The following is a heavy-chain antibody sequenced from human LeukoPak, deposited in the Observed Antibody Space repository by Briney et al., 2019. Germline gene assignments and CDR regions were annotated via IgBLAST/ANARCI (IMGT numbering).Heavy chain of an antibody. V-gene: IGHV1-2*06. CDR2: INLNSGGT. J-gene: IGHJ4*02. Sequence: GASVKVSCXASGYTFTGYFMHWVRQAPGQGLEWMGRINLNSGGTYYAQNFQGRVTMTRDASISTAYVELSRLTSDDTAMYYCARDLSSTSNWEFDFWGQGTLVTVSS. D-gene: IGHD1-26*01. CDR3: ARDLSSTSNWEFDF. CDR1: GYTFTGYF.